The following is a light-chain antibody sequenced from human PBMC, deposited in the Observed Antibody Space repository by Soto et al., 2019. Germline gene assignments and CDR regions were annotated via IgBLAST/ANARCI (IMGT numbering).Light chain of an antibody. V-gene: IGKV1-5*01. Sequence: DIHMTQSPSTLSASVGDRVTITCRASQSISNWLAWYQQRPGQAPKLLIYDASSLESGVPSTFSGSASGTEITLTISSLQPDDFATYYCQQYNSYSEAFGQGAKVDNK. CDR3: QQYNSYSEA. CDR1: QSISNW. J-gene: IGKJ1*01. CDR2: DAS.